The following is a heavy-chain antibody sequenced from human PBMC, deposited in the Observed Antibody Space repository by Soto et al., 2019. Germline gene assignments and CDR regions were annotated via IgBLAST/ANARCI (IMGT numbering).Heavy chain of an antibody. J-gene: IGHJ4*02. D-gene: IGHD3-3*02. CDR2: IYPVDFDT. CDR3: ARSVLVPSTLNFFDF. CDR1: GYSFTNYY. V-gene: IGHV5-51*01. Sequence: GESLKLSCSASGYSFTNYYLAWVRQMPGKGLEWMGIIYPVDFDTSYSPSFQGQVTISVDRSIRTAYLQWDSLKASDTAMYYCARSVLVPSTLNFFDFWGQGTLVTVSS.